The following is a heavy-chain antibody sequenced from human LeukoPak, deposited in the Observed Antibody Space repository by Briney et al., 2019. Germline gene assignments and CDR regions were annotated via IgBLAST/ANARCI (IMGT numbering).Heavy chain of an antibody. Sequence: PSETLSLTCTVSGGSISSYYWSWIRQPPGKGLEWIGYIYYSGSTNYNPSLKSRVTISVDTSKNQFSLKLSSVTAADTAVYYCARDRPIGSQNDAFDIWGQGTMVTVSS. J-gene: IGHJ3*02. CDR2: IYYSGST. D-gene: IGHD1-26*01. CDR3: ARDRPIGSQNDAFDI. V-gene: IGHV4-59*12. CDR1: GGSISSYY.